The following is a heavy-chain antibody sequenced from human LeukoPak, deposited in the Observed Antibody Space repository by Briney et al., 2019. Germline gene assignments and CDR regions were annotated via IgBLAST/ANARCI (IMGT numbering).Heavy chain of an antibody. J-gene: IGHJ4*02. Sequence: GGSLRLSCAASGFTFSSYAMSWVRQAPGEGLECVSAIGGSGGSTYYADSVKGRFTMSRDNTKNALYLKMNSLRAEDTAVYYCATSYYYDSSGYPSLDYWGQGTLVTVSS. CDR3: ATSYYYDSSGYPSLDY. D-gene: IGHD3-22*01. CDR2: IGGSGGST. V-gene: IGHV3-23*01. CDR1: GFTFSSYA.